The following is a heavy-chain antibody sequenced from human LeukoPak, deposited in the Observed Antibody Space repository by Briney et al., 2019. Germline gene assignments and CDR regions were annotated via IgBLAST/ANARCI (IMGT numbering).Heavy chain of an antibody. CDR2: IYSGGST. CDR1: GFTVSSNY. Sequence: GGSLRLSCAASGFTVSSNYMSWVRQAPGKGLEWVSVIYSGGSTYYADSVKGRFTISRDNSKNTLYLQMNSLRAEDTAVYYCARHSDIFSGYDSWFDPWGQGTLVTVSS. V-gene: IGHV3-53*01. D-gene: IGHD5-12*01. J-gene: IGHJ5*02. CDR3: ARHSDIFSGYDSWFDP.